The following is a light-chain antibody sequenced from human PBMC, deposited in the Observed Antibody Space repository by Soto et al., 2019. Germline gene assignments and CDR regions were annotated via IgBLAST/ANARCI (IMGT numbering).Light chain of an antibody. Sequence: DIQMTQSPSTLSASVGDRVTITCRASQSISSWLAWYQQKPGKAPKLLIYDASSLKSGVPSRFSGSGSGTEFTITISSLQPDDFATYYCQQYNSYSPMYTFGQGTKLEIK. CDR2: DAS. CDR1: QSISSW. J-gene: IGKJ2*01. CDR3: QQYNSYSPMYT. V-gene: IGKV1-5*01.